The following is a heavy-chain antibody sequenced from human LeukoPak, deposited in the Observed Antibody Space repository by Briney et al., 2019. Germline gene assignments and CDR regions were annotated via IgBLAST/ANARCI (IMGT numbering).Heavy chain of an antibody. CDR1: GYTFTSYG. V-gene: IGHV1-18*01. CDR3: ASADYDSSGYYLSLDY. J-gene: IGHJ4*02. D-gene: IGHD3-22*01. CDR2: ISAYNGNT. Sequence: GASVKVSCKASGYTFTSYGISWVRQAPGQGLEWMGWISAYNGNTNYAQKLQGRVTMTTDTSTSTAYMELRSLRSDDTAVYYCASADYDSSGYYLSLDYWGQGTLVTVSS.